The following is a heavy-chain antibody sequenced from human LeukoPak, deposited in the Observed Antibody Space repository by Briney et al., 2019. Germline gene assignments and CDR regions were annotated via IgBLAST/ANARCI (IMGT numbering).Heavy chain of an antibody. V-gene: IGHV4-4*08. J-gene: IGHJ5*02. CDR2: IHFSGST. CDR3: AQSLGSSNWIGNWFDP. D-gene: IGHD6-13*01. Sequence: PSETPSLTCTVSDASISGYYWSWIRQPPGKGLEWIGSIHFSGSTNYNPSLKSRVTISVDTSKNQFSLKVSSVTAADTAVYYCAQSLGSSNWIGNWFDPWGQGTLVTVSS. CDR1: DASISGYY.